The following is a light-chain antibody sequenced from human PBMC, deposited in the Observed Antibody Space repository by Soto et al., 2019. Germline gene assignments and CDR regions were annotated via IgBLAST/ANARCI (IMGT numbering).Light chain of an antibody. J-gene: IGKJ1*01. CDR2: ASS. Sequence: DIQMTQSPSSLSASVGDRVTNSCRASWSIRSYLNWYQQKPGKAPKVLIYASSRPHSVAPSRFSGSGSGTDFTLTISSLQPEDFATYYCQQSYSSPRTFGQGTRVEIK. V-gene: IGKV1-39*01. CDR1: WSIRSY. CDR3: QQSYSSPRT.